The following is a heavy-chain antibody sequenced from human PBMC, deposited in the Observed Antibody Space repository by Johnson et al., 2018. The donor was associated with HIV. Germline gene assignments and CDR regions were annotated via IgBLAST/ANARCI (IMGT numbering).Heavy chain of an antibody. V-gene: IGHV3-30*04. CDR3: ARAEQLAGGAFDI. CDR2: ISYDGSNK. J-gene: IGHJ3*02. CDR1: GFTFSSYA. Sequence: QVQLVESGGGVVQPGRSLRLSCAASGFTFSSYAMHWVRQAPAKGLEWVAVISYDGSNKYYADSVKGRFTISRDNSKNTLYLQMNSLRAEDTAVYYCARAEQLAGGAFDIWGQGTMVTVSS. D-gene: IGHD6-6*01.